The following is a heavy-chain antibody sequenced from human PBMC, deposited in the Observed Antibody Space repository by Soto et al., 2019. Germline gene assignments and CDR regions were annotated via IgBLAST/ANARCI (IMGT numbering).Heavy chain of an antibody. D-gene: IGHD1-26*01. CDR2: IWYDGSNK. V-gene: IGHV3-33*01. Sequence: QVQLVESGGGVVQPGRSLRLSCAASGFTFSSYGMHWVRQAPGKGLEWVAVIWYDGSNKYYADSVKGRFTISRDNSQSTVYLQMNSLRVEDRAVYYCARGVSGSYDYWGQGTLFTVSS. CDR3: ARGVSGSYDY. J-gene: IGHJ4*02. CDR1: GFTFSSYG.